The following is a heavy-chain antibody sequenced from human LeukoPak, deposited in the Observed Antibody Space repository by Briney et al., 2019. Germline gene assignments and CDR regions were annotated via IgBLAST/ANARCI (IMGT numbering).Heavy chain of an antibody. D-gene: IGHD3-9*01. V-gene: IGHV3-48*03. CDR3: ARDAPAYYDILTGSDPGMDV. Sequence: PGGSLRLSCAASGFTFSSYEMNWVRQAPGKGLEWVSYITSIGTTIYYADSVKGRFTISRDNAKNSLYLQMNSLRAEDTAVYYCARDAPAYYDILTGSDPGMDVWGQGTTVTVSS. J-gene: IGHJ6*02. CDR2: ITSIGTTI. CDR1: GFTFSSYE.